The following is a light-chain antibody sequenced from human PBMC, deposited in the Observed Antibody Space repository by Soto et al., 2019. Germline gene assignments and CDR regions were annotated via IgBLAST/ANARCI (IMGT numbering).Light chain of an antibody. CDR2: DAS. Sequence: EIVLTQSAASLSLSPGDRATLSYRASQSVSRYLAWYQQKPGQAPRLLIYDASNRATGIPARFGGSGSGTDFTLTSSSLEPEDFAVYYCQQRSNWPRTFGQGTKLEIK. V-gene: IGKV3-11*01. CDR1: QSVSRY. J-gene: IGKJ2*01. CDR3: QQRSNWPRT.